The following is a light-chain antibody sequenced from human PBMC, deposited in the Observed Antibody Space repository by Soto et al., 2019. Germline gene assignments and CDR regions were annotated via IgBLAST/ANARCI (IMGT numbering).Light chain of an antibody. CDR3: QQYGSSRT. CDR2: GAS. J-gene: IGKJ1*01. Sequence: EIVLTQSPGTLSLSPGERATISCRPSQSVSSSYLAWYQQKPGQAPRLLIYGASSRATGIPDRFSGSGSGTDFTLTISRLEPEDFAVYYCQQYGSSRTFGQGTKVDIK. V-gene: IGKV3-20*01. CDR1: QSVSSSY.